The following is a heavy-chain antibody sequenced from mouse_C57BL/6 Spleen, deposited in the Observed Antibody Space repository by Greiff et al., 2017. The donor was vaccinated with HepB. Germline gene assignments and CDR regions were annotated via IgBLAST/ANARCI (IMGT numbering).Heavy chain of an antibody. J-gene: IGHJ3*01. Sequence: EVQGVESGGGLVKPGGSLKLSCAASGFTFSDYGMHWVRQAPEKGLEWVAYISSGSSTIYYADTVKGRFTISRDNAKNPLFLQMTSLRSEDRAMYYWARGTDYYGTWFAYWGQGTLVTVSA. CDR2: ISSGSSTI. D-gene: IGHD1-1*01. CDR3: ARGTDYYGTWFAY. V-gene: IGHV5-17*01. CDR1: GFTFSDYG.